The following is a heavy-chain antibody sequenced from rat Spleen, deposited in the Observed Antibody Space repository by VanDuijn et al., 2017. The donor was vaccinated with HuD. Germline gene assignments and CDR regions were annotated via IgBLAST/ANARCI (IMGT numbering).Heavy chain of an antibody. J-gene: IGHJ3*01. D-gene: IGHD1-4*01. CDR3: ARHTTTRVFHWFAY. Sequence: EVQLVESGGGLVQPGRSLKLSCIASGFTFDNYWMTWIRQAPTKGLEWVAIISYDGYITYYRDSVKGRFTISRDNAKSTLYLQMDSLRSEDTATYYCARHTTTRVFHWFAYWGQGTLVTVSS. V-gene: IGHV5-29*01. CDR1: GFTFDNYW. CDR2: ISYDGYIT.